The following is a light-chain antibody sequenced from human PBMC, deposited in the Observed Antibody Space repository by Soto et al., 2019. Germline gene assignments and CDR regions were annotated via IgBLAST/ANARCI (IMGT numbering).Light chain of an antibody. CDR3: AAWDDSLNGPV. Sequence: QSVLTQPPSASETPGQRVTISCSGSSFNIGSNTVNWYQQLPGTAPKLLIYSNNQRPSGVPDRFSGSKSGTSASLAISGLQSEDEADYYCAAWDDSLNGPVFGGGTKLTVL. J-gene: IGLJ3*02. CDR1: SFNIGSNT. V-gene: IGLV1-44*01. CDR2: SNN.